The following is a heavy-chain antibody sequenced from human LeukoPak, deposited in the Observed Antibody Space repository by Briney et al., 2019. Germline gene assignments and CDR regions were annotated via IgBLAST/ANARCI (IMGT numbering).Heavy chain of an antibody. CDR2: IYTSGST. Sequence: SETLSLTCTVSGGSISSYYWSWIRQPAGKGLEWIGRIYTSGSTNYNPSLKSRVTMSVDTSKNQFSLKLSSVTAADTAVYYCARAPYCSSTSCYNRRGGYYYYYMDVWGKGTTVTVSS. CDR1: GGSISSYY. CDR3: ARAPYCSSTSCYNRRGGYYYYYMDV. V-gene: IGHV4-4*07. J-gene: IGHJ6*03. D-gene: IGHD2-2*02.